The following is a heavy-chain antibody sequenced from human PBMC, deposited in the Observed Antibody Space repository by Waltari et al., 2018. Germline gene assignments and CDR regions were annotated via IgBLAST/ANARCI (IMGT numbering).Heavy chain of an antibody. CDR1: GGPISRYF. J-gene: IGHJ4*02. D-gene: IGHD1-1*01. Sequence: QVQLQESGPGLVRPSETLSLTCTVSGGPISRYFWGWIRQPPGKGREWLGYVYFGGNTNYNSSLKSRVAISVDKSNNQLSLSLTSVTASDTAIYYCAREEAENAIYWMEYWGQGAQVIVSA. V-gene: IGHV4-59*12. CDR2: VYFGGNT. CDR3: AREEAENAIYWMEY.